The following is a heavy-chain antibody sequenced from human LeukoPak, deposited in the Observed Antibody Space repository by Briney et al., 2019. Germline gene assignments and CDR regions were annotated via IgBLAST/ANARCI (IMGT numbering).Heavy chain of an antibody. CDR2: IVVGSGDT. V-gene: IGHV1-58*01. D-gene: IGHD3-10*01. Sequence: SVKVSCKASGFTFTSSAVQWVRQARGQRLEWIGWIVVGSGDTNSAQKFQERVTITRDMSTRTAYMELSSLKSEDKAVYYCGADSMPRGVFSYAFDIWGQGTMVTVSS. J-gene: IGHJ3*02. CDR3: GADSMPRGVFSYAFDI. CDR1: GFTFTSSA.